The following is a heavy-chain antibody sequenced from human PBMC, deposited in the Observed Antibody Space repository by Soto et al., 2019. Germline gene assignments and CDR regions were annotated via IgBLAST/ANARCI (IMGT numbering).Heavy chain of an antibody. J-gene: IGHJ4*02. CDR3: ARDSGATLSSS. CDR2: IVPIYRTA. V-gene: IGHV1-69*01. D-gene: IGHD6-13*01. Sequence: QVQLVQSGAEVKKPGSSVKVSCKASGGTFSSYRINWVRQAPGQGLEWVGGIVPIYRTADYAQKFQGRVTITADESARTAYMELRSLKSQDTAVYYCARDSGATLSSSWGQGTLVNVSS. CDR1: GGTFSSYR.